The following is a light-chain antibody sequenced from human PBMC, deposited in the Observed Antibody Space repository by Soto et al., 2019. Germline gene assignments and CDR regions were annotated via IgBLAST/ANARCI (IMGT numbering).Light chain of an antibody. J-gene: IGKJ5*01. CDR2: DAS. V-gene: IGKV3-11*01. CDR1: QSVSSY. CDR3: QQRSNWPIT. Sequence: EIVLTQSPATLSLSPGERATLSCRASQSVSSYLAWYQQKPGQAPRLLIYDASNWATGIPARFSGSGSGTDFTLPISSLEPEDFAVYYCQQRSNWPITFCQGTRLEIK.